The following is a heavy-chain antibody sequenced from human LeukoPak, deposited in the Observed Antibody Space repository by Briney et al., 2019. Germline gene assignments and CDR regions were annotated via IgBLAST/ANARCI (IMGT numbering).Heavy chain of an antibody. J-gene: IGHJ6*02. D-gene: IGHD3-10*01. CDR1: GYTFTGYY. V-gene: IGHV1-2*02. CDR2: INPNSGGT. Sequence: ASVKVSCKASGYTFTGYYMHWVRQAPGQGLEWMGWINPNSGGTNYAQKFQGRVTMTRDTSISTAYMELSRLRSDDTAVYYCARKRFGELLLPHYYYGTDVWGQGTTVTVSS. CDR3: ARKRFGELLLPHYYYGTDV.